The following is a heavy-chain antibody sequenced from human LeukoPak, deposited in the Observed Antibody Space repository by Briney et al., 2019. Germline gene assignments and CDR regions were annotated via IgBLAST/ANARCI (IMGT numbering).Heavy chain of an antibody. CDR1: GSSISSRYY. CDR3: ARVNTVMATFDY. Sequence: SETLSLTCTVSGSSISSRYYGAWIRQPPGKGLEWIATISHSGSTYYNPSLKSRVTISADTSQNQHSLRLNSVTVADTAVYYCARVNTVMATFDYWGQGTPVTVSS. CDR2: ISHSGST. V-gene: IGHV4-38-2*02. D-gene: IGHD5-24*01. J-gene: IGHJ4*02.